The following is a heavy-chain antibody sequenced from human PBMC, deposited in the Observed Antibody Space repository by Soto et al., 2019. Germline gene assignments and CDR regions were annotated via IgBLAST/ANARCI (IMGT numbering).Heavy chain of an antibody. J-gene: IGHJ3*02. V-gene: IGHV3-9*01. CDR2: ISWNSGSI. Sequence: GGSLRLSCAASGFTFDDYAMHWVRQAPGKGLEWVSGISWNSGSIGYADSVKGRFTISRDNAKNSLYLQMNSLRAEDTALYYCAKDIIREKKYSSSAGGAFDIWGQGTMVTVSS. CDR3: AKDIIREKKYSSSAGGAFDI. CDR1: GFTFDDYA. D-gene: IGHD6-6*01.